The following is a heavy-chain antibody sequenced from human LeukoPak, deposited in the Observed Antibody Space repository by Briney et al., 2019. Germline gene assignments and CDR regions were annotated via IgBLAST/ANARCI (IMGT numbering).Heavy chain of an antibody. J-gene: IGHJ4*02. V-gene: IGHV1-18*01. CDR2: ISAYNGNT. Sequence: ASVKVSCKASGYTFTSYGISWVRQAPGQGPEWMGWISAYNGNTNYAQKLQGRVTMTTDTSTSTAYMELRSLRSDDTAVYYCARVELYCSGGSCYSDYWGQGTLVTVSS. CDR1: GYTFTSYG. D-gene: IGHD2-15*01. CDR3: ARVELYCSGGSCYSDY.